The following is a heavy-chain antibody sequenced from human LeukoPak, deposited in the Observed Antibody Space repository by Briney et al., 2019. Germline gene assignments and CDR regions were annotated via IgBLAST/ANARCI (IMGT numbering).Heavy chain of an antibody. CDR1: GLTFNNYA. Sequence: GGSLRLSCAVSGLTFNNYAMSWVRQAPGKGLEWVSGISGRGASKYYADSVKGRFTISRDNSKNTLYLQMNSLRAEDTAVYYCAKGPYCSSTSCYAGPVDYWGQGTLVTVSS. D-gene: IGHD2-2*01. V-gene: IGHV3-23*01. CDR2: ISGRGASK. J-gene: IGHJ4*02. CDR3: AKGPYCSSTSCYAGPVDY.